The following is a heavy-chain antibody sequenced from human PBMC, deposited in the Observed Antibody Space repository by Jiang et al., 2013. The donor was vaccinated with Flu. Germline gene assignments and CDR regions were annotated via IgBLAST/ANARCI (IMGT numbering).Heavy chain of an antibody. Sequence: GLVKPSQTLSLTCAVSGGSISSGGYPGAGSGSHQGRAWSGLGTSIIVGAPTTTRPSKSRVTISVDRSKNQFSLKLSSVTAADTAVYYCAGTNVSSGAFPFDYWGQGTLVTVSS. V-gene: IGHV4-30-2*01. CDR1: GGSISSGGYP. CDR3: AGTNVSSGAFPFDY. CDR2: SIIVGAP. D-gene: IGHD1-1*01. J-gene: IGHJ4*02.